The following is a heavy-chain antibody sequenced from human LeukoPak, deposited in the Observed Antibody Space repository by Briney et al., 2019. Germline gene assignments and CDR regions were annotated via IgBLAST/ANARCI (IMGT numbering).Heavy chain of an antibody. CDR2: ISGSGGRT. J-gene: IGHJ4*02. D-gene: IGHD6-19*01. V-gene: IGHV3-23*01. Sequence: GGSLRLSCVASGFTFSSYSMNWVRQAPGKGLEWVSSISGSGGRTSYADSVQGRFTISRDNSRNTLYLELNSLRAEDAAVYFCAMAVIGSGWTLDYWGQGTLVTVS. CDR3: AMAVIGSGWTLDY. CDR1: GFTFSSYS.